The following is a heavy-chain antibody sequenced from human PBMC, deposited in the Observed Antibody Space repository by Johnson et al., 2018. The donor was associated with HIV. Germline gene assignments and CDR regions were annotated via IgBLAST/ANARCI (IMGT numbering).Heavy chain of an antibody. Sequence: VQLVESGGGLVQPGRSLRLSCAASGFNFHDFAMHWVRQAPGKGLEWVSGVSWNSDTIAYADSVKGRFTISRDNSKNTLYLQMNSLRAEDTAVYYCARGSPYYNFWSGYVDAFDIWGQGTMVTVSS. D-gene: IGHD3-3*01. J-gene: IGHJ3*02. CDR1: GFNFHDFA. CDR2: VSWNSDTI. CDR3: ARGSPYYNFWSGYVDAFDI. V-gene: IGHV3-9*01.